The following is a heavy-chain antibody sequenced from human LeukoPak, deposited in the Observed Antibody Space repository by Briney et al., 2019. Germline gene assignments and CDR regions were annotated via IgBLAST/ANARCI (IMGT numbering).Heavy chain of an antibody. Sequence: PSETLSLTCTVSDGAIAGYSWSWIRQTPGKGLEWIGYIYYSGRTNYNPSLKSRVTISVDTSKNQFSLTLSSVTTADTAVYYCARGQKYRNGYTVTELGSGYFAYWGQGTLVTVSS. CDR1: DGAIAGYS. CDR2: IYYSGRT. J-gene: IGHJ4*02. D-gene: IGHD5-18*01. CDR3: ARGQKYRNGYTVTELGSGYFAY. V-gene: IGHV4-59*01.